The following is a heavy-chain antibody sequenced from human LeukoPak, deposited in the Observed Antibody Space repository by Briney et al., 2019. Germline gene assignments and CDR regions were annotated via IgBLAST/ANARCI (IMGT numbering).Heavy chain of an antibody. D-gene: IGHD5-24*01. CDR3: TRWRLGGSNTDDGFDY. V-gene: IGHV3-23*01. Sequence: GGSLRLSCAASGFTFSSSAMSWVRQAPGKGLEWVSAISNNGGYTYYADSVQGRFTISRDDSKNTAYLQMNSLKTEDTAVYYCTRWRLGGSNTDDGFDYWGQGTLVTVSS. CDR1: GFTFSSSA. J-gene: IGHJ4*02. CDR2: ISNNGGYT.